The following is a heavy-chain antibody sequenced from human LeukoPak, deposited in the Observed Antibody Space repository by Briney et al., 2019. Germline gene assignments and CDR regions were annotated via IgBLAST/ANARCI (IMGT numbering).Heavy chain of an antibody. V-gene: IGHV1-2*02. CDR3: ARGYCSGGSCYGGVWFDL. Sequence: AAVTVSFKASGYTFTVYYMHWVRQAPGQGLEWMGWINPNSGGTNYAQKFQGRVTMTRDTSISTAYMELSRLRSDDTAVYYCARGYCSGGSCYGGVWFDLWGQGTLVTVSS. CDR2: INPNSGGT. D-gene: IGHD2-15*01. J-gene: IGHJ5*02. CDR1: GYTFTVYY.